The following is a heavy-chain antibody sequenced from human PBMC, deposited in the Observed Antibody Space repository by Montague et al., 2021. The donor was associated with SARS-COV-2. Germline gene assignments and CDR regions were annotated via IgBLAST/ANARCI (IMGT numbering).Heavy chain of an antibody. D-gene: IGHD3-3*01. CDR1: NVSINNYS. J-gene: IGHJ6*03. CDR3: AGTDYDFWSGVIHYYYMDV. CDR2: IYNSGTT. Sequence: SETLSLTCTVSNVSINNYSCGWIRQAPGKGLEWIGHIYNSGTTDYIPSLRSRVSISMDTSRNQFSLKLKSVTTADTAVYYCAGTDYDFWSGVIHYYYMDVWGKGATVTVSS. V-gene: IGHV4-59*01.